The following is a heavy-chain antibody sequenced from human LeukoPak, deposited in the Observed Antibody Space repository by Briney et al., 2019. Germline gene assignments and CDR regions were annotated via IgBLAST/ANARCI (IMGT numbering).Heavy chain of an antibody. CDR1: GFTFSSYA. CDR3: ANGGMTHRTNFDC. D-gene: IGHD2-2*01. CDR2: ISGRGGTT. Sequence: PGGSLRLSCAGSGFTFSSYAMSWGRQAPGKGLEWVSGISGRGGTTYYADSVKGRFTISRDNSKNTLYLQMNSLRAEDTAVYYCANGGMTHRTNFDCWGQGTLVTVSS. J-gene: IGHJ4*02. V-gene: IGHV3-23*01.